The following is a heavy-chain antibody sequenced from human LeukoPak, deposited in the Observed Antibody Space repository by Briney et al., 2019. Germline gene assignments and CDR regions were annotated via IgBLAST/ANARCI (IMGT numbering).Heavy chain of an antibody. V-gene: IGHV2-5*02. J-gene: IGHJ4*02. D-gene: IGHD1-26*01. Sequence: SGPTLVKPTQTLTLTCTFSGFSLSTSGVGVGWIRQPPGKALEWLALIYWDDDKRYSPSLKSRLTITKDTSKNQVALTMTNMDPVDTGTYYCAHASGSYPYFDYWGQGTLVTASS. CDR3: AHASGSYPYFDY. CDR1: GFSLSTSGVG. CDR2: IYWDDDK.